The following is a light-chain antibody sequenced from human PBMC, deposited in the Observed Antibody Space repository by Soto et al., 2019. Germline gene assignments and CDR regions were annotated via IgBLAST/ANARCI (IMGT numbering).Light chain of an antibody. J-gene: IGKJ1*01. V-gene: IGKV1-5*01. CDR2: TAS. CDR1: QTISRW. Sequence: DIPMTQSPSTLSASVGDTVTITCRASQTISRWLAWYQQKPGKAPRLLIYTASTLESGLPSRFSASGSGTEFTLTISSLHPDDFATYYCQEYNNYWTFGQGTKVEVK. CDR3: QEYNNYWT.